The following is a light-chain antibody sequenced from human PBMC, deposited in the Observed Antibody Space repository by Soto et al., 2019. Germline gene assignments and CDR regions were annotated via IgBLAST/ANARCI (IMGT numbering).Light chain of an antibody. CDR1: QSVSSY. CDR3: QQYNNWPRT. CDR2: GAS. Sequence: EIVLTQSPGTLSLSPGERATLSCRASQSVSSYLGWYQQKPGQAPRLLIYGASTRATGIPARFSGSGSGTEFTLTISSLQSEDFAVYYCQQYNNWPRTFGQGTKVDIK. V-gene: IGKV3-15*01. J-gene: IGKJ1*01.